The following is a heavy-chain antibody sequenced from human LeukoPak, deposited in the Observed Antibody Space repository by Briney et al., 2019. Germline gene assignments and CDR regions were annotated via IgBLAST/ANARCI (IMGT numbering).Heavy chain of an antibody. CDR1: GGSISSGDHY. CDR2: IYYSGST. J-gene: IGHJ4*02. CDR3: ARDDSSGYYYD. Sequence: SETLSLTCTVSGGSISSGDHYWSWIRQPPGKGLDWIGYIYYSGSTYYNPSLKSRVTISVDTSKNQFSLKLSSVTAADTAVYYCARDDSSGYYYDWGQGTLVTVSS. V-gene: IGHV4-30-4*01. D-gene: IGHD3-22*01.